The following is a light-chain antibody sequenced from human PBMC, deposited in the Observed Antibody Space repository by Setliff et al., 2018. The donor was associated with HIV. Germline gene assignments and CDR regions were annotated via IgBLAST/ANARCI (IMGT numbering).Light chain of an antibody. CDR3: CSYAGSRTYV. Sequence: QSALTQPRSVSGSPGQSVTISCTGTNSDVGGYNFVSWYQHHPGKAPKLLIYDVSKRPSGVPDRFSGSKSGNTASLTISGLQAEDEADYYCCSYAGSRTYVFGSGTKVTVL. CDR1: NSDVGGYNF. CDR2: DVS. V-gene: IGLV2-11*01. J-gene: IGLJ1*01.